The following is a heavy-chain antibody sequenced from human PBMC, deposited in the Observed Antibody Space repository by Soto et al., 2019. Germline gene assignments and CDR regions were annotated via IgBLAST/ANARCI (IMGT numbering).Heavy chain of an antibody. D-gene: IGHD3-10*01. J-gene: IGHJ4*02. V-gene: IGHV4-39*02. CDR3: ARRGSGHTFAY. Sequence: QLQLQESGPGLVKPSETLSLTCAVTGASITRGGFHWGWIRQSPGQGLEWIGSLYSGSTYYNPSLKSRVTISADTSRNDFSLRLTSVTAADTAVYYCARRGSGHTFAYWGQGTLVTVSS. CDR1: GASITRGGFH. CDR2: LYSGST.